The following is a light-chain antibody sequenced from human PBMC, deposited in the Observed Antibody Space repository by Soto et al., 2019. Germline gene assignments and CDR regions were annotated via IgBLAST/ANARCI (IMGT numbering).Light chain of an antibody. CDR3: ASWDDSLNGYV. V-gene: IGLV1-44*01. Sequence: QSVLTQPTSASGTPGQRVTISCSGGSSNIGSNTVNWYQQLPGTAPKLLIYTNNQRPSGVPDRFSGSKSGTSASLAISGLQSEDEAVYYCASWDDSLNGYVFGTGTKVTVL. J-gene: IGLJ1*01. CDR2: TNN. CDR1: SSNIGSNT.